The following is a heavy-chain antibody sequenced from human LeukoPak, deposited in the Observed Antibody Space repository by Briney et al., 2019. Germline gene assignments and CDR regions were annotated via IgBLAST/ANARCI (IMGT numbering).Heavy chain of an antibody. Sequence: GGSLRLSCAASGFTFSSYAMSWVRQAPGKGLEWVSAISGSGGSTYYADSVKGRFTISRDNSKNTPYLQMNSLRAEDTAVYYCARGTIYDSSGYFDYWGQGTLVTVSS. CDR3: ARGTIYDSSGYFDY. CDR1: GFTFSSYA. V-gene: IGHV3-23*01. D-gene: IGHD3-22*01. J-gene: IGHJ4*02. CDR2: ISGSGGST.